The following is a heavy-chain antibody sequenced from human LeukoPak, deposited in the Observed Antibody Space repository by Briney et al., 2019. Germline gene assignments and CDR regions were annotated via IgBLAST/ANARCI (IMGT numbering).Heavy chain of an antibody. Sequence: RKSLRLSCAASGFAFSSYAMHRVRQAPGKGLEWVALISNDGNNKYHADSVKGRFTISRDNSKKSLYLQMNSLRTEDTALYYCARDPVSIGSRMNSDYWGQGTLVTVSS. V-gene: IGHV3-30-3*01. CDR2: ISNDGNNK. CDR1: GFAFSSYA. J-gene: IGHJ4*02. D-gene: IGHD3-10*01. CDR3: ARDPVSIGSRMNSDY.